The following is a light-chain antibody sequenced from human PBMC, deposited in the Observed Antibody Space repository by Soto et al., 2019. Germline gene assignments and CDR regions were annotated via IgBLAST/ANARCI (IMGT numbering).Light chain of an antibody. V-gene: IGKV2-30*02. J-gene: IGKJ5*01. CDR1: QSLVHSDGIAY. CDR3: MQGTHWPIT. Sequence: DVVMTQSPLSLPVTLGQPASISCRSNQSLVHSDGIAYFSWFQQRPGRSPRRLIYKVSNRDSGVQARFSGSGSGADFALKISRVEAEDVGDYYCMQGTHWPITFGQGTRLEIK. CDR2: KVS.